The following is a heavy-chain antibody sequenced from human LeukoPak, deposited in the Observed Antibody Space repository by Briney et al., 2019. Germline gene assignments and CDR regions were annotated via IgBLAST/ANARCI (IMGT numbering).Heavy chain of an antibody. V-gene: IGHV4-59*01. CDR3: ARVTVDTAMVILFDY. D-gene: IGHD5-18*01. Sequence: SETLSLTCTVSGGSISSYYWSWIRQPPGKGLEWIGYIYYSGSTNYNPSLKSRVTISVDTSKNQFSLKLSSVTAADTAVYYCARVTVDTAMVILFDYWGQGTLVTVSS. J-gene: IGHJ4*02. CDR1: GGSISSYY. CDR2: IYYSGST.